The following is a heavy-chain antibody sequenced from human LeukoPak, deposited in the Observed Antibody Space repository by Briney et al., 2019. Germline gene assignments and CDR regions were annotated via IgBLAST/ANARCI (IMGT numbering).Heavy chain of an antibody. D-gene: IGHD1-26*01. V-gene: IGHV5-51*01. Sequence: GESLKISCQGSGSTFTSYWIGWVRQMPGKGLEWMGIIYPGDSDTRYSPSFQGQVTISADKSISTAYLQWSSLKASDTAMYYCASQVGATTFPVDYWGQGTLVTVSS. CDR1: GSTFTSYW. CDR2: IYPGDSDT. J-gene: IGHJ4*02. CDR3: ASQVGATTFPVDY.